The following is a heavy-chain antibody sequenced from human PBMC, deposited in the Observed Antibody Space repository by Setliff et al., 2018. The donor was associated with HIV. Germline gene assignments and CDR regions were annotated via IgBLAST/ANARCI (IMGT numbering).Heavy chain of an antibody. CDR1: GYRFTSYY. Sequence: ASGKVSCKASGYRFTSYYIHWVRQAPGQGLEWMGIINPSGGTINYSQKFQDRVTMTEDRSTDTAYMELSSLRSEDTAVYYCATVPLGEWSLDSWGQGTLVTVSS. D-gene: IGHD3-3*01. CDR3: ATVPLGEWSLDS. V-gene: IGHV1-46*01. CDR2: INPSGGTI. J-gene: IGHJ4*02.